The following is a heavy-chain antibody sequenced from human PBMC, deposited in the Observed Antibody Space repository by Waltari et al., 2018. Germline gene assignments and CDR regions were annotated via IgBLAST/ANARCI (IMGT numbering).Heavy chain of an antibody. CDR1: GYTFTSYA. J-gene: IGHJ4*02. CDR2: INAGNGNT. D-gene: IGHD6-19*01. CDR3: ARDFRAGAGSYYFDY. V-gene: IGHV1-3*01. Sequence: QVQLVQSGAEVKKPGASVKVSCKASGYTFTSYAMHWLRQAPGQRLEWMGWINAGNGNTKYSQKCQGRVTSTRDTFASTAYMELSSLRSEDTAVYYCARDFRAGAGSYYFDYWGQGTLVTVSS.